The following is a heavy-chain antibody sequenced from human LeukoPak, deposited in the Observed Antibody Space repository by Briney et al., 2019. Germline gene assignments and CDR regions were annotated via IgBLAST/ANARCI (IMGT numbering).Heavy chain of an antibody. J-gene: IGHJ4*02. CDR3: ARSQSSSLIDY. V-gene: IGHV3-33*01. Sequence: PGGSLRLSCAASGFSLSAYGVHWVRQAPGKGREWVAVIWYDGTSKDYADSVKGRFTFSRDNSKNTLYLQMNSLTVEDTAVYYCARSQSSSLIDYWGQGTLVTVSS. CDR2: IWYDGTSK. CDR1: GFSLSAYG. D-gene: IGHD6-13*01.